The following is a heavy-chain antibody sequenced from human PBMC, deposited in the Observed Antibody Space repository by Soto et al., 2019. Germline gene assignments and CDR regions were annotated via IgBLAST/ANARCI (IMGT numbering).Heavy chain of an antibody. CDR3: TPGIVGATPSDY. J-gene: IGHJ4*02. Sequence: GGSLRLSCAASGFTFSNAWMSWGRQGQGKGLEWVGRIKSKTDGGTTDYAAPVKGRFTISRDDSKNTLYLQMNSLKTEDTAVYYCTPGIVGATPSDYWGQGTLVTVSS. D-gene: IGHD1-26*01. V-gene: IGHV3-15*01. CDR1: GFTFSNAW. CDR2: IKSKTDGGTT.